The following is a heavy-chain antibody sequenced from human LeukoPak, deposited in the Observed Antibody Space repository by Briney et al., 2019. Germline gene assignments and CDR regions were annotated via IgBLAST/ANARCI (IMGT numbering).Heavy chain of an antibody. J-gene: IGHJ3*02. CDR3: ARDSSPVGGYDAFDI. V-gene: IGHV3-7*01. D-gene: IGHD1-26*01. CDR1: GFTFSTSW. CDR2: IWKDGSVT. Sequence: PGGSLRLSCAASGFTFSTSWMTWVRQAPGKGLEWVANIWKDGSVTNYLDSVKGRFTVFRDNAKNALYLQMNRLRVEDSAVYYCARDSSPVGGYDAFDIWGQGTKVTVSS.